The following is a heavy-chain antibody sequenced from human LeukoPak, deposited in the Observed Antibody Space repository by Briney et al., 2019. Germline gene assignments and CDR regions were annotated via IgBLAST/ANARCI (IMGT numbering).Heavy chain of an antibody. CDR2: ISAYNGNT. Sequence: ASVKVSCKASGYTFTSYGISWVRQAPGQGLEWMGWISAYNGNTNYAQKLQGRVTMTTDTSTSTAYMELRSLRSDDTAVYYCARVAGFWSGYYYFDYWGQGTLVTVSS. CDR3: ARVAGFWSGYYYFDY. CDR1: GYTFTSYG. J-gene: IGHJ4*02. D-gene: IGHD3-3*01. V-gene: IGHV1-18*01.